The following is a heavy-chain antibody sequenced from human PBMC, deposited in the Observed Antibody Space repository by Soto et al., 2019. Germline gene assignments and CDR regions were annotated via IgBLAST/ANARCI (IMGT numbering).Heavy chain of an antibody. D-gene: IGHD6-13*01. CDR3: ARERFRIAAATVTAGGY. Sequence: ASGKVSCKASGYTFTGYYMHWVRQAPGQGLEWMGWINPNSGGTNYAQKFQGGVTMTRDTSISTAYMELSRLRSDDTAVYYCARERFRIAAATVTAGGYWGQGTLVTVSS. J-gene: IGHJ4*02. CDR2: INPNSGGT. V-gene: IGHV1-2*02. CDR1: GYTFTGYY.